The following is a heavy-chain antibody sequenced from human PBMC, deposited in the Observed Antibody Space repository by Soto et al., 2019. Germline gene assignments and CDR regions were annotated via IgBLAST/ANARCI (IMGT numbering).Heavy chain of an antibody. Sequence: QVQLVQSGAEVKKPGASVKVSGKASGYTFTIYDLNWVRPATGQGLEWMGWMNPNSGNTDYAQNFEGRVTLTRTTSISTAYMESSSLRSEDTAVYYCASRRGYNRFHYGGQGTRVTVSS. CDR3: ASRRGYNRFHY. V-gene: IGHV1-8*01. J-gene: IGHJ4*02. CDR1: GYTFTIYD. D-gene: IGHD5-12*01. CDR2: MNPNSGNT.